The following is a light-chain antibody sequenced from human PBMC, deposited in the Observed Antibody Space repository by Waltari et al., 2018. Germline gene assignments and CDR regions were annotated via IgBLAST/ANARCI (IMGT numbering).Light chain of an antibody. Sequence: QSVLTQPPSASVTPGQRVTIPCPGRSPHTGRSYVYWYQQVPGTAPKLLIYRNNQRPSGVPDRFSGSKSGTSASLAISGLRSEDEADYYCEAWDDSLSVLVFGGGTKVTVL. CDR3: EAWDDSLSVLV. CDR2: RNN. CDR1: SPHTGRSY. J-gene: IGLJ3*02. V-gene: IGLV1-47*01.